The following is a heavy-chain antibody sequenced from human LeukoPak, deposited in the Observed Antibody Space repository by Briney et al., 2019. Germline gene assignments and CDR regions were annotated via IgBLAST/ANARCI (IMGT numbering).Heavy chain of an antibody. CDR2: FDPEDGET. J-gene: IGHJ4*02. V-gene: IGHV1-24*01. Sequence: GASVKVSCKVSGYTLTELSMHWVRQAPGKGLEWMGGFDPEDGETIYAQKFQGRVTMTEDTSTDTAYMELSSLRSEDTAVYYCARDYYYGSGSRVDYWGQGTLVTVSS. D-gene: IGHD3-10*01. CDR3: ARDYYYGSGSRVDY. CDR1: GYTLTELS.